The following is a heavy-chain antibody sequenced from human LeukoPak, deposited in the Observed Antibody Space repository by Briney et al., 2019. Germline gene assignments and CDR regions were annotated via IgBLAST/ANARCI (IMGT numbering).Heavy chain of an antibody. D-gene: IGHD4-23*01. CDR2: IRYDGSNK. J-gene: IGHJ4*02. CDR3: AKDALNYGGNFIFDY. Sequence: GGSLRLSCAASGFTFSSYWMSWVRQAPGKGLEWVAFIRYDGSNKYYADSVKGRFTISRDNSKNTLSLQMNSLRAEDTAVYYCAKDALNYGGNFIFDYWGQGTLVTVSS. CDR1: GFTFSSYW. V-gene: IGHV3-30*02.